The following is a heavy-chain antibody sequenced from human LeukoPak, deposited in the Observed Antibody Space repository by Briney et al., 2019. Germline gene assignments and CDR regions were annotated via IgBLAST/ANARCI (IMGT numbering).Heavy chain of an antibody. CDR1: GGSINSYY. Sequence: SETLSLTCTVSGGSINSYYWSWIRQPPGRGLEWIGDIYYSGSTNYNPSLKSRVTISVDTSKNQFSLKLSSVTAADTAVYYCARDFLARLSYTASFGAFDIWGQGTMVTVSS. V-gene: IGHV4-59*01. J-gene: IGHJ3*02. CDR3: ARDFLARLSYTASFGAFDI. CDR2: IYYSGST. D-gene: IGHD3-16*01.